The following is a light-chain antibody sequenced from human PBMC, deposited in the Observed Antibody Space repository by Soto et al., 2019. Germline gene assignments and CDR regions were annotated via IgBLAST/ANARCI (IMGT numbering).Light chain of an antibody. CDR3: QQYDNRPPWT. V-gene: IGKV1-33*01. CDR2: DAS. J-gene: IGKJ1*01. CDR1: QDISHY. Sequence: DIQMTQSPSSLSASVGDRVTITCQASQDISHYLNWYQQKPGKAPKLLIYDASNLETGVPSRFSGSGSGTDFTFTISSLQPEDIATYYCQQYDNRPPWTFGQGTKVAIK.